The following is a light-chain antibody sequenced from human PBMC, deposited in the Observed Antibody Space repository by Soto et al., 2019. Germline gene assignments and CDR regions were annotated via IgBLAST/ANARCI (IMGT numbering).Light chain of an antibody. Sequence: DIQMTQSPSSLSASVGDRVTITCRASQSISSYLNWYQQKPGKAPKLLISGVSSLKSGVPSRFSGSGSGTEFTLTISSLQPDDIATFYCLQYKSYAGTFGQGTKVDIK. CDR2: GVS. CDR1: QSISSY. J-gene: IGKJ1*01. V-gene: IGKV1-5*01. CDR3: LQYKSYAGT.